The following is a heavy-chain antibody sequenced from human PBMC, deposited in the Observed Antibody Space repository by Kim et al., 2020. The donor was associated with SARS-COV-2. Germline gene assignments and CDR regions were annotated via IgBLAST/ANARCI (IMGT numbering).Heavy chain of an antibody. J-gene: IGHJ3*02. D-gene: IGHD2-21*02. Sequence: GGSLRLSCAASGFTVSSNYMSWVRQAPGKGLEWVSVIYSGGSTYYADSVKGRFTISRDNSKNTLYLQMNSLRAEDTAVYYCARIILGPVVLTFDAFDISGQGTMVTVSS. CDR3: ARIILGPVVLTFDAFDI. V-gene: IGHV3-53*01. CDR2: IYSGGST. CDR1: GFTVSSNY.